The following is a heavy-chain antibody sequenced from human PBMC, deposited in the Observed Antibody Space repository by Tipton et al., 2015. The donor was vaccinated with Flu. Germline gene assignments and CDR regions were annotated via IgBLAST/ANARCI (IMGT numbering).Heavy chain of an antibody. CDR1: GYTFTSYY. Sequence: QSGPEVKKPGASVKVSCKASGYTFTSYYMHWVRQAPGQGLEWMGIINPSGGSTSYAQKLQGRVTMTRDTSTSTVYMELSSLRSEDTAVYYCARGGTTVVTPDYWGQGTLVTASS. CDR2: INPSGGST. V-gene: IGHV1-46*04. J-gene: IGHJ4*02. CDR3: ARGGTTVVTPDY. D-gene: IGHD4-23*01.